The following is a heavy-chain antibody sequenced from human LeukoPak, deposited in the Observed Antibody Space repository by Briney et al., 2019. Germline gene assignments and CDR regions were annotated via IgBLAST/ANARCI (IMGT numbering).Heavy chain of an antibody. J-gene: IGHJ4*02. CDR1: GFTFSSYS. D-gene: IGHD3-22*01. CDR3: ARDLVDQYYYDSSGTSDK. CDR2: ISISSSYI. Sequence: GRSLRLSCAASGFTFSSYSMNWVRQAPGKGLGWVSSISISSSYISYADSVKDRLTTSRDNANNSLYLQMNSLRAEDTAVYYCARDLVDQYYYDSSGTSDKWGQGTLVTVSS. V-gene: IGHV3-21*01.